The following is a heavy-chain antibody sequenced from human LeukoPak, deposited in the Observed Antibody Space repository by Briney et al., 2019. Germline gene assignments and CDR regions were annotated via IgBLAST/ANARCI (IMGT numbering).Heavy chain of an antibody. J-gene: IGHJ5*02. CDR3: ARAASSIGWFDP. D-gene: IGHD2-2*01. CDR1: GFTFNDYA. CDR2: IYSGGST. V-gene: IGHV3-66*01. Sequence: PGGSLRLSCAASGFTFNDYAISWVRQAPGKGLEWVSVIYSGGSTYYADSVKGRFTISRDNSKNTLYLQMNSLRAEDTAVYYCARAASSIGWFDPWGQGTLVTVSS.